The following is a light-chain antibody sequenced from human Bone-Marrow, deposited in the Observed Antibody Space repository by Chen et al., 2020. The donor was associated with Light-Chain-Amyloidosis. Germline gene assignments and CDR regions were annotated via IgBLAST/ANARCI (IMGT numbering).Light chain of an antibody. J-gene: IGLJ3*02. V-gene: IGLV3-21*02. CDR1: NLGATS. CDR2: DDS. Sequence: SYVLTQPPSVAVAPGQTATIACGGKNLGATSVHWYQQTPGQAPLLVVYDDSDRPSGIPERLSGSNSGNTATLTISRVEAGDEADYYCQVWDRSSDRPVFGGGTKLTVL. CDR3: QVWDRSSDRPV.